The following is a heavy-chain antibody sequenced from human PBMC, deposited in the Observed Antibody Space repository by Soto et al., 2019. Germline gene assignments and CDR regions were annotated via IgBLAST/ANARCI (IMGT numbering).Heavy chain of an antibody. Sequence: GGSLRLSCAASGFTFSTYGMHWVRQAPGQGLEWVALILYDGSNKYFADSVKGRFTISRDNSKNTLYLQMSSLRAEDTALYYCARVTTGRALVEYYAMDVWGQGTTVTVSS. J-gene: IGHJ6*02. CDR2: ILYDGSNK. CDR3: ARVTTGRALVEYYAMDV. V-gene: IGHV3-33*05. D-gene: IGHD3-10*01. CDR1: GFTFSTYG.